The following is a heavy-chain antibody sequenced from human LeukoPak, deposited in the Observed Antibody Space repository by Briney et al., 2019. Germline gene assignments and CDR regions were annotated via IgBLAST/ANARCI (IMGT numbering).Heavy chain of an antibody. V-gene: IGHV3-48*03. CDR1: GFTFSNYE. Sequence: PGGSLRLSCAASGFTFSNYEMNWVRLAPGKGLEWVSDISSSGSTIYYADSVKGRFTISRDNAKNSLYLQMNSLRAEDTAVYYCVRAGAMTRIDGFDPWGQGTLATVSS. D-gene: IGHD1/OR15-1a*01. J-gene: IGHJ5*02. CDR2: ISSSGSTI. CDR3: VRAGAMTRIDGFDP.